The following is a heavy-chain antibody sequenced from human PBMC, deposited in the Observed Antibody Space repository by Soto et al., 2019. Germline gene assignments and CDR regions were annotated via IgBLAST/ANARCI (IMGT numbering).Heavy chain of an antibody. V-gene: IGHV5-51*01. D-gene: IGHD1-1*01. J-gene: IGHJ6*03. Sequence: GESLKISCKGSGYSFTSYWIGWVRQMPGKGLKWMGIIYPGDSDTRYSPSFQGQVTISADKSISTAYLQWSSLKASDTAMYYCARHVISRTTSNYYYYYMDVWGKGTTVTVSS. CDR1: GYSFTSYW. CDR2: IYPGDSDT. CDR3: ARHVISRTTSNYYYYYMDV.